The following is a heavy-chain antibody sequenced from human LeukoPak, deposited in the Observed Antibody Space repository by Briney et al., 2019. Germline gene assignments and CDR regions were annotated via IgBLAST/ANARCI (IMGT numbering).Heavy chain of an antibody. CDR3: ARCGYSHGYGWGGGYYYYYFDV. CDR2: ISYDGSNK. Sequence: GGSLRLSCAASGFTFSSYAMHWVRQAPGKGLEWVAVISYDGSNKYYADSVKGRFTISRDNAKNSLYLHMNSLRAEDTAVYYCARCGYSHGYGWGGGYYYYYFDVWGKGTTVTVSS. CDR1: GFTFSSYA. J-gene: IGHJ6*03. V-gene: IGHV3-30*04. D-gene: IGHD5-18*01.